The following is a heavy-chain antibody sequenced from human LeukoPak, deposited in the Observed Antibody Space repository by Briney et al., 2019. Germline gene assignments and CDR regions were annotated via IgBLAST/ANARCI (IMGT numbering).Heavy chain of an antibody. CDR2: FDPEDGET. J-gene: IGHJ6*02. CDR3: ATDPTTSMKYGMDV. CDR1: GYTLTELS. D-gene: IGHD5-18*01. V-gene: IGHV1-24*01. Sequence: ASVKVSCKVSGYTLTELSMHWVRQAPGKGLEWMGGFDPEDGETIYAQKFQGRVTMTEDTSTDTAYMELSSLRSEDTAVHYCATDPTTSMKYGMDVWGQGTTVTVSS.